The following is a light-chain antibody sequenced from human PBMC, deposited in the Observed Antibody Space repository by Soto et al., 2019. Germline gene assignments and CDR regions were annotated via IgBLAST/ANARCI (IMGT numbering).Light chain of an antibody. V-gene: IGLV2-14*01. J-gene: IGLJ1*01. Sequence: QSALTQPASVSGSPGQSITISCTGSSSDIGTYNFVSWFQLHPGKAPKLIIYEVTNRPSGVSNRFSGSESGNTASLTISGLQAEDGADYFCSSFTNRHTLYVFGSGTKLTVL. CDR3: SSFTNRHTLYV. CDR1: SSDIGTYNF. CDR2: EVT.